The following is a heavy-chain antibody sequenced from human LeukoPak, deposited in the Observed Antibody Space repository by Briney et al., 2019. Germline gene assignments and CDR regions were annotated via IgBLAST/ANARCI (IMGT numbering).Heavy chain of an antibody. D-gene: IGHD3-22*01. CDR2: IYHSGST. V-gene: IGHV4-4*02. J-gene: IGHJ3*02. Sequence: SGTLSLTCAVSGGSISSSNWWSWVRQPPGKGLEWIGEIYHSGSTNYNPSLKSRVTISVDKSKNQFSLKLSSVTAADTAVYYCARGQYYYDSSGHVRSDAFDIWGQGTMVTVSS. CDR3: ARGQYYYDSSGHVRSDAFDI. CDR1: GGSISSSNW.